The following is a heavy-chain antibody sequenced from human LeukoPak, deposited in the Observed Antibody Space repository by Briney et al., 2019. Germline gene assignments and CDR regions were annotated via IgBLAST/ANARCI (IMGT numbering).Heavy chain of an antibody. Sequence: GGSLRLSCAGSGFTFSSYGIHWVRQAPGKGLEWVAFIRYDGSNKYYADSVKGRFTISRDNSKNTLYLQMNSLRTEDTSVYYCAKGPTGTIYYFDYWGQGTLVTVSS. CDR1: GFTFSSYG. CDR3: AKGPTGTIYYFDY. J-gene: IGHJ4*02. CDR2: IRYDGSNK. D-gene: IGHD1-7*01. V-gene: IGHV3-30*02.